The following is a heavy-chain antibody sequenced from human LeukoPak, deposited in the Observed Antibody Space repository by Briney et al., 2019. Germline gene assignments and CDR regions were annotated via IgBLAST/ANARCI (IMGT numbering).Heavy chain of an antibody. V-gene: IGHV1-8*01. D-gene: IGHD1-26*01. J-gene: IGHJ4*02. CDR2: MKPKSGNT. CDR3: ARRGKTIVGATLGY. CDR1: GYTFSDYD. Sequence: ASVKVSCKASGYTFSDYDINWFRQATGQGPEWMGWMKPKSGNTGYAQKFQGRVTMTRNTSISTAYMELSSLRSEDTAVYYCARRGKTIVGATLGYWGQGTLVTVSS.